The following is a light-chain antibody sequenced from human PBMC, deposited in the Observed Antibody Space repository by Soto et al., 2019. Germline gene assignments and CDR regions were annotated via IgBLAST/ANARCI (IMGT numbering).Light chain of an antibody. V-gene: IGKV3-15*01. CDR2: GAS. J-gene: IGKJ1*01. CDR1: QSVSSN. Sequence: VLKQTTATLSVSPGERATLSCRASQSVSSNLAWYQQKPGQAPRLLIYGASTRATGIPARFSGSGSGTEFTLTISSLQSEDFAVYYCQQYNNWPPWTFGRGTKVDIK. CDR3: QQYNNWPPWT.